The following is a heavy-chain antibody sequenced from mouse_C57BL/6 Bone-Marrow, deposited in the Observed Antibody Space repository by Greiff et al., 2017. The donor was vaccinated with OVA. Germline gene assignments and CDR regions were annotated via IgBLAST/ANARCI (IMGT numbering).Heavy chain of an antibody. CDR2: INPSNGGT. V-gene: IGHV1-53*01. Sequence: VQLQQPGTELVKPGASVKLSCKASGYTFTSYWMHWVKQRPGQGLEWIGNINPSNGGTNYNEKFKSKATLTVDKSSSTAYMQLSSLTSEDSAVDYGARCCSDSALFDYWGQGTTLTVSS. CDR3: ARCCSDSALFDY. D-gene: IGHD6-1*01. CDR1: GYTFTSYW. J-gene: IGHJ2*01.